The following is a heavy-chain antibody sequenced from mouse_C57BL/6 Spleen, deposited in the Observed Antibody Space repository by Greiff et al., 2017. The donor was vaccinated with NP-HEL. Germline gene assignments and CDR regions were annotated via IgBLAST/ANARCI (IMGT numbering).Heavy chain of an antibody. D-gene: IGHD2-5*01. J-gene: IGHJ1*03. CDR2: IYPGDGDT. CDR1: GYAFSSSW. CDR3: ARDTFYSNYVWYFDV. V-gene: IGHV1-82*01. Sequence: VKLQESGPELVKPGAAVKISCKASGYAFSSSWMNWVKQRPGKGLEWIGRIYPGDGDTNYNGKFKGKATLTADKSSSTAYMQLSSLTSEDSAVYFCARDTFYSNYVWYFDVWGTGTTVTVSS.